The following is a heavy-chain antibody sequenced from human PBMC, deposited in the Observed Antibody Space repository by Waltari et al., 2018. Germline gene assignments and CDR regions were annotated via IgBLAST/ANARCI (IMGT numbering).Heavy chain of an antibody. CDR2: INHSGSA. J-gene: IGHJ6*02. CDR1: GGSFSAYH. CDR3: ARGTGGSSTYYFAGMDV. D-gene: IGHD3-22*01. Sequence: QVQLQQWGAGLFTPSETLSLSCPVFGGSFSAYHWTWIRQSPGKGLEWIGEINHSGSAIYNPSLKSRVTISLDTSKRQVSLRLSSVTAADTAVYFCARGTGGSSTYYFAGMDVWGQGTTVTVSS. V-gene: IGHV4-34*01.